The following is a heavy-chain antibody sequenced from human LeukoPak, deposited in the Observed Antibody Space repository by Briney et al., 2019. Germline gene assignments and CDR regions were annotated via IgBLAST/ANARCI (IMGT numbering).Heavy chain of an antibody. D-gene: IGHD2-2*01. J-gene: IGHJ5*02. V-gene: IGHV4-59*01. CDR3: ARRIDQTGSPPAYNWLDP. CDR1: GGSISSYY. CDR2: MHYSGDT. Sequence: SETLSLTCTVSGGSISSYYWNWIRQPPGKGLEWIGYMHYSGDTGYSPSLKSRVIISVDTSKNQFSLKLTSVTAADTAVYYCARRIDQTGSPPAYNWLDPWGQGTLVTVSS.